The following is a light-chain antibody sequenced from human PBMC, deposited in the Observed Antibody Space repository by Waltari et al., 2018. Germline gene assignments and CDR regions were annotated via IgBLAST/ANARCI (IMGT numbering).Light chain of an antibody. CDR1: QSVRSN. Sequence: EIVLTQSPVTLSLSPGERATLSCRASQSVRSNLAWYQQKPGQAPSLLIYDASTRATGIPARFSGSGSGTDFTLTISSLKPEDFALYYCQQRSNWPHTFGQGTKVEI. CDR2: DAS. V-gene: IGKV3-11*01. CDR3: QQRSNWPHT. J-gene: IGKJ2*01.